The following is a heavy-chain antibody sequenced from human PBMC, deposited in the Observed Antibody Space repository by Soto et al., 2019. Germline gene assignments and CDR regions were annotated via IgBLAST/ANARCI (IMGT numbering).Heavy chain of an antibody. V-gene: IGHV1-3*01. J-gene: IGHJ4*02. Sequence: ASVKVSCKASGYTFTSYAMHWVRQAPGQSLEWIGWINAGNGNTKYAQKFQERVTITRDTSTSTAYMELSSLRSEDTAVYYCAAGIFWSGYYFDYWGQGTRVTVSS. D-gene: IGHD3-3*01. CDR3: AAGIFWSGYYFDY. CDR1: GYTFTSYA. CDR2: INAGNGNT.